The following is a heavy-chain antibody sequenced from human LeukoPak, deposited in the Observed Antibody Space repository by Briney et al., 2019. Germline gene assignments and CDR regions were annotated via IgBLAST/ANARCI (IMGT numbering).Heavy chain of an antibody. CDR2: IYYSGST. Sequence: PSETLSLTCTVSGGSISSSSYYWGWIRQPPGKGLEWIGSIYYSGSTYYNPSLKSRVTISVDTSKNQFSLKLSSVTAADTAVYYCARLGLWFGVGGPYYFDYWGQGTLVTVSS. V-gene: IGHV4-39*01. CDR3: ARLGLWFGVGGPYYFDY. D-gene: IGHD3-10*01. J-gene: IGHJ4*02. CDR1: GGSISSSSYY.